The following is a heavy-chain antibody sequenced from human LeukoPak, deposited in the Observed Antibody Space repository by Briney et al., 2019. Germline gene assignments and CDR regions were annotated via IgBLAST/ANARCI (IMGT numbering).Heavy chain of an antibody. CDR1: GFTFSSYW. V-gene: IGHV3-21*01. J-gene: IGHJ4*02. D-gene: IGHD1-26*01. CDR3: ARYSIVGATTFDY. Sequence: GGSLRLSCAASGFTFSSYWMSWVRQAPGKGLEWVSSISSSSSYIYYADSVKGRFTISRDNAKNSLYLQMNSLRAEDTAVYYCARYSIVGATTFDYWGQGTLVTVSS. CDR2: ISSSSSYI.